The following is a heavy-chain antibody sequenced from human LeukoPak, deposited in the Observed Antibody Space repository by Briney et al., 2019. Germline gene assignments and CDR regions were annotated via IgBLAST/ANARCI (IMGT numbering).Heavy chain of an antibody. CDR1: GFTFSRYW. D-gene: IGHD1-20*01. V-gene: IGHV3-74*01. CDR2: VNSDETTI. CDR3: ARVEYNWNDVVDY. Sequence: PGGSLRLSCAASGFTFSRYWMHWVRQAPGKGLVWVSRVNSDETTIKYADYVKGRFTISRDNAKSTLYLQMNSPRAEDTAVYYCARVEYNWNDVVDYWGRGTLVTVSS. J-gene: IGHJ4*02.